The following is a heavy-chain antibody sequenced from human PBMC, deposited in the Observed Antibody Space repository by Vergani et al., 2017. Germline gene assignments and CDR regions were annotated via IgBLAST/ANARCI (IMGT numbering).Heavy chain of an antibody. CDR3: ARDPRPIAVAGYYFDY. V-gene: IGHV1-46*01. Sequence: QVQLVQSGAEVKKPGASVKVSCKASGYPFTSYYMHWVRQAPGQGLEWMGIINPSGGSTSYAQQFQGRVTMTRDTSTSTVYMELSSLRSEDTAVYYCARDPRPIAVAGYYFDYWGQGTLVTVSS. D-gene: IGHD6-19*01. CDR2: INPSGGST. J-gene: IGHJ4*02. CDR1: GYPFTSYY.